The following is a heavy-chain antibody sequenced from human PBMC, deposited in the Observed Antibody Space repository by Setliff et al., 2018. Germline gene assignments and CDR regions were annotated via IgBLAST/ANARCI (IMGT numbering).Heavy chain of an antibody. Sequence: PGGSLRLSCVTSGFTFSNYGMTWVRQAPGKGLEWVSSIYQPYDATKYADSVKGRFTISRDNVKNTLYLQMNSLRAEDTAVYYCASGLERGYWGQGTLVTVSS. CDR1: GFTFSNYG. J-gene: IGHJ4*02. D-gene: IGHD1-1*01. V-gene: IGHV3-20*04. CDR2: IYQPYDAT. CDR3: ASGLERGY.